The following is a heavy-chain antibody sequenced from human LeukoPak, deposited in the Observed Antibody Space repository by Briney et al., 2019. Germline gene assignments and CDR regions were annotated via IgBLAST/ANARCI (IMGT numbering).Heavy chain of an antibody. CDR3: ARRTTIFGVVTDFDY. Sequence: SETLSLTCAVSGGSNSSSNWWSWVRQPPGKGLGWIGEIYHSGSTNYNPSLKSRVTISVDKSKNQFSLNLSSVTAADTAVYYCARRTTIFGVVTDFDYWDQGTLVTVSS. CDR1: GGSNSSSNW. CDR2: IYHSGST. J-gene: IGHJ4*02. D-gene: IGHD3-3*01. V-gene: IGHV4-4*02.